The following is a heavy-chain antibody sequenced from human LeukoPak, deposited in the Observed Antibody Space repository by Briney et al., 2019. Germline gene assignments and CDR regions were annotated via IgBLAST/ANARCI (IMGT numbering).Heavy chain of an antibody. CDR2: ISAYNGNT. D-gene: IGHD6-6*01. CDR3: ATLYSSSEGSRYWYFDL. Sequence: GASVKVSCKASGYTFTSYGISWVRQAPGQGLEWMGWISAYNGNTNYAQKLQGRVTMTTHTSTSTAYMEPRSLRSDDTAVYYCATLYSSSEGSRYWYFDLWGRGTLVTVSS. CDR1: GYTFTSYG. V-gene: IGHV1-18*01. J-gene: IGHJ2*01.